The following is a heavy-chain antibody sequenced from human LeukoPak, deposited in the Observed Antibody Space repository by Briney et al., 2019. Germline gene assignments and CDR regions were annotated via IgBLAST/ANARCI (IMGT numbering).Heavy chain of an antibody. CDR2: FNPNSGGT. Sequence: ASVKVSCKASGYTFTGSHMHWVRQAPGQGLEWMGWFNPNSGGTNYAQEFQGRVTMTRDTSISTAYMELSRLRSDDTAVYYCAREYYFDNSGYYGVGDYWGQGTLVTVSS. CDR1: GYTFTGSH. D-gene: IGHD3-22*01. J-gene: IGHJ4*02. CDR3: AREYYFDNSGYYGVGDY. V-gene: IGHV1-2*02.